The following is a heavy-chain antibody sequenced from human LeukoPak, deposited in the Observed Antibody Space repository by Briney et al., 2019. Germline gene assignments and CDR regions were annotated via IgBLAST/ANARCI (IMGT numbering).Heavy chain of an antibody. CDR2: INPNSGGT. D-gene: IGHD1-20*01. Sequence: ASVKVSCKASGYTFTSYGISWVRQAPGQGLEWMGWINPNSGGTNYAQKFQGRVTMTRDTSISTAYMELSRLRSDDTAVYYCARVSGTYNWNGDAFDIWGQGTMVTVSS. J-gene: IGHJ3*02. CDR3: ARVSGTYNWNGDAFDI. V-gene: IGHV1-2*02. CDR1: GYTFTSYG.